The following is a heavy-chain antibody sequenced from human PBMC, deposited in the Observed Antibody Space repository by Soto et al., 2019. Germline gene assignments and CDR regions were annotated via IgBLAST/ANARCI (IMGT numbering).Heavy chain of an antibody. CDR1: GYTYTSYY. CDR3: AMEYCSSTSCYRDY. Sequence: SVKVSCKASGYTYTSYYMHWVRQAPGQGLEWMGRIIPILGIANYARKFQGRVTITADKSTSTAYMELSSLRSEDTAVYYCAMEYCSSTSCYRDYWGQGTLVTVSS. V-gene: IGHV1-69*02. CDR2: IIPILGIA. J-gene: IGHJ4*02. D-gene: IGHD2-2*02.